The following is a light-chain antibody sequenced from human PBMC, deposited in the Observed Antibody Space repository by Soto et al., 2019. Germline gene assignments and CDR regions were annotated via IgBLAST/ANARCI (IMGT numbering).Light chain of an antibody. CDR3: QSYDSSLNRV. CDR2: GDN. J-gene: IGLJ1*01. CDR1: SSNIGANYD. Sequence: QSVPSQPPSVSGAPGQRITISRPGSSSNIGANYDVHWYRQVPGTAPKLLMSGDNNRPSGVADRFSGSKSGTSASLAITRLQAEDEADYYCQSYDSSLNRVFGTGTKVTVL. V-gene: IGLV1-40*01.